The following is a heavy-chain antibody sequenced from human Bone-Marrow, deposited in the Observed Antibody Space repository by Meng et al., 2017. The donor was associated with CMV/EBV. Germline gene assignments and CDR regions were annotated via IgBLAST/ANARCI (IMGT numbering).Heavy chain of an antibody. CDR1: GFSVSSYF. D-gene: IGHD6-6*01. CDR2: IKQDGSEK. J-gene: IGHJ6*02. CDR3: ARAKSSSGSLSVLGMDV. V-gene: IGHV3-7*01. Sequence: GGSLRLSCAVSGFSVSSYFMTWVRQAPGKGLEWVANIKQDGSEKYYVDPVKGRFTISRENAKNSLYLQMNSLRAGDTAVYYCARAKSSSGSLSVLGMDVWGQGTTVTVSS.